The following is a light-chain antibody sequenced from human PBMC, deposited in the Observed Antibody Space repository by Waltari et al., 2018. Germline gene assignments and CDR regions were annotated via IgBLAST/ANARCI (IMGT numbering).Light chain of an antibody. CDR2: DDS. CDR3: LSYTTSGTWV. V-gene: IGLV2-14*03. CDR1: SSDIGRYKY. Sequence: QSALTQPASVSGSPGQSIIISCTGPSSDIGRYKYVSWFQHPPGKVPKVVICDDSERPSGVSNRFSGSKSGNTASLTISGLQAEDEADYYCLSYTTSGTWVFGGGTKVTVL. J-gene: IGLJ3*02.